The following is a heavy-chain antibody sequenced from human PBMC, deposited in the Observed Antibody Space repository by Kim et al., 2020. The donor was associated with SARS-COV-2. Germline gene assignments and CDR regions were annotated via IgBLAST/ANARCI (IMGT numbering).Heavy chain of an antibody. CDR3: TTDFDVPVAFDI. D-gene: IGHD3-9*01. J-gene: IGHJ3*02. CDR2: IKMKTDGGTT. V-gene: IGHV3-15*01. CDR1: GFTFSNAW. Sequence: GGSLRLSCTASGFTFSNAWMNWVRQAPGKGLEWVGRIKMKTDGGTTDYAAPVKGRFTISRDDSKNTLYLQMNSLKTDDTAVYYCTTDFDVPVAFDIWGQGTMVTVSS.